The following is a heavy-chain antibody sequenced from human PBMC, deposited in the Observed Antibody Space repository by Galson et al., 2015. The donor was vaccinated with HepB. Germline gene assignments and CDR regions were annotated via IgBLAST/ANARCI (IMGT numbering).Heavy chain of an antibody. V-gene: IGHV3-30*18. D-gene: IGHD2-15*01. J-gene: IGHJ3*02. Sequence: SLRLSCAASGFTLSSYGMHWVRQAPGKGLEWVAVISYDGSNKYYADSVKGRFTISRDNSKNTLYLQMNSLRAEDTAVYYCAKSRISWRSYDAFDIWGQGTMVTVSS. CDR2: ISYDGSNK. CDR1: GFTLSSYG. CDR3: AKSRISWRSYDAFDI.